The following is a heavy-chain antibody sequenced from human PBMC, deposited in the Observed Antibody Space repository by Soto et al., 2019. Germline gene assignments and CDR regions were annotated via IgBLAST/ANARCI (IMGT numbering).Heavy chain of an antibody. Sequence: ASVKVSCKASGYTFTGYYMHWVRQAPGQGLEWMGWINPNSGGTNYAQKFQGRVTMTRDTSISTAYMELSRLRSDDTAVYYCARDRSPYCGGDCSNDYWGQGTLVTVPS. CDR3: ARDRSPYCGGDCSNDY. CDR2: INPNSGGT. CDR1: GYTFTGYY. V-gene: IGHV1-2*02. J-gene: IGHJ4*02. D-gene: IGHD2-21*02.